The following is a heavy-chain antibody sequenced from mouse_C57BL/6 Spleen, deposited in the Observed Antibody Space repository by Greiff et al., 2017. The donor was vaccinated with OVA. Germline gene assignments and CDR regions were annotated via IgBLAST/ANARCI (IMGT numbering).Heavy chain of an antibody. D-gene: IGHD2-5*01. V-gene: IGHV2-9-1*01. Sequence: VKLQESGPGLVAPSQSLSITCTVSGFSLTSYAISWVRQPPGKGLEWLGVIWTGGGTNYNSALKSRLSISKDNSKSQVFLKMNSLQTDDTARYYCAREDYSNYYYAMDYWGQGTSVTVSS. J-gene: IGHJ4*01. CDR3: AREDYSNYYYAMDY. CDR2: IWTGGGT. CDR1: GFSLTSYA.